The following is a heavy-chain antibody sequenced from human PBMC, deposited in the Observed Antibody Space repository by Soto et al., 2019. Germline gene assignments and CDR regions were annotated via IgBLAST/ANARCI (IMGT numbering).Heavy chain of an antibody. CDR2: IYHTGDT. D-gene: IGHD3-10*01. Sequence: QVQLQQSGPGLVKPSETLSLTCTVSSGPSRSHNWGWIRQPPGGGLEWIGYIYHTGDTSYNPSPRSRVTISADTSTNHISLTLRSVTAADTAVYYCVRQGIGDLHGLVDVWGQGTRVSVSS. CDR3: VRQGIGDLHGLVDV. CDR1: SGPSRSHN. V-gene: IGHV4-59*08. J-gene: IGHJ6*02.